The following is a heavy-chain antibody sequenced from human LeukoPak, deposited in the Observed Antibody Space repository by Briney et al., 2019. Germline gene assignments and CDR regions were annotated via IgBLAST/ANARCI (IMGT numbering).Heavy chain of an antibody. Sequence: GGSLRLSCAASGFTFKDAWMAWVRQAPGKGLEWVGRIRRGANSYTTEYAASVKGRFTISRDDSKNSLYLHMNSLKTEDTAVYHCSRDGGEGGNSAFDIWGQGTLVTVSS. V-gene: IGHV3-72*01. CDR1: GFTFKDAW. J-gene: IGHJ3*02. D-gene: IGHD3-16*01. CDR3: SRDGGEGGNSAFDI. CDR2: IRRGANSYTT.